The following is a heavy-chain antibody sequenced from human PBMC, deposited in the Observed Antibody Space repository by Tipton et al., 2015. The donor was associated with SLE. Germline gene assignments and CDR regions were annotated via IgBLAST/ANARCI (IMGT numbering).Heavy chain of an antibody. CDR2: AYCRSKWYN. J-gene: IGHJ1*01. V-gene: IGHV6-1*01. D-gene: IGHD2-2*02. CDR3: ARGFLYDGFQV. Sequence: GLVKPSQTLSLTCAISGDSVSTNSAAWTWIRQSPSRGLEWLGRAYCRSKWYNDYAVSVKSRIIINPDTSKNQFSLQLTSVTPEDTAVYYCARGFLYDGFQVWGQGTLVTVSS. CDR1: GDSVSTNSAA.